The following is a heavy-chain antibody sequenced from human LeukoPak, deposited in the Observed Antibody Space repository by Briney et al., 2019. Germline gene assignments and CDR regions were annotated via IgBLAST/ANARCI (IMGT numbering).Heavy chain of an antibody. CDR2: INTNTGNP. V-gene: IGHV7-4-1*02. D-gene: IGHD3-10*01. CDR3: GRYYYGSGSYHIGY. Sequence: GASVKVSCKASGYTFTSYAMNWVRQAPGQGLEWMGWINTNTGNPTYAQGFTGRFVFSLDTSVSTAYLQISSLKAEDTAVYYCGRYYYGSGSYHIGYWGQGTLVTVSS. J-gene: IGHJ4*02. CDR1: GYTFTSYA.